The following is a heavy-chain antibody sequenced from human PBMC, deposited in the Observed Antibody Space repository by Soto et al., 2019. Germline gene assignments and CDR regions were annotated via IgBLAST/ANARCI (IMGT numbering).Heavy chain of an antibody. Sequence: QVQLQESGPGLVKPSETLSLTCTVSGASVSSGNYYWSWIRQPPGKGLECIGYISYSGSTNYNPSHKSRVTICRDTYKHQFSLKLSSVTAADTAVYYCARGSGSYYAYWGQGTLVTVSS. D-gene: IGHD1-26*01. V-gene: IGHV4-61*01. CDR2: ISYSGST. CDR1: GASVSSGNYY. CDR3: ARGSGSYYAY. J-gene: IGHJ4*02.